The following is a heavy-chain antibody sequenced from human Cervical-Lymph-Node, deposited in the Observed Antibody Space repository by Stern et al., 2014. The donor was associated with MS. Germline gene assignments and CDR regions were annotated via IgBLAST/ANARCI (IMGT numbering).Heavy chain of an antibody. CDR1: GDTLNNYT. D-gene: IGHD3-10*01. CDR2: IIPIFGAI. J-gene: IGHJ4*02. V-gene: IGHV1-69*01. CDR3: ARRYYNSGSYFPLDY. Sequence: VHLVESGAELKKPGSSVKVSCKPSGDTLNNYTISWVRQAPGQGLEWMGGIIPIFGAIDYAQKFQGRVTITADESTSTAYMELSRLTSEDTAVYYCARRYYNSGSYFPLDYWGLGTLVTVSS.